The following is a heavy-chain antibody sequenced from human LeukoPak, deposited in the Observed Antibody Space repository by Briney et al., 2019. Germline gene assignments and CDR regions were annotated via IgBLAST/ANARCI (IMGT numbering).Heavy chain of an antibody. V-gene: IGHV3-53*01. J-gene: IGHJ6*02. CDR1: GFTVSSNY. D-gene: IGHD4-11*01. CDR2: IYSGGST. CDR3: ATSEGTTVTSRHYYYYGMDV. Sequence: GGSLRLSCAASGFTVSSNYMSWVRQAPGKGLEWVSVIYSGGSTYYADSVKGRFTISRDNSKNTLYLQMNSLRAEDTAVYYCATSEGTTVTSRHYYYYGMDVWGQGTTVTVSS.